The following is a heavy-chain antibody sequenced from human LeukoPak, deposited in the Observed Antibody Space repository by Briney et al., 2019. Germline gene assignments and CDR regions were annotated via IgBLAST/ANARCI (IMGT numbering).Heavy chain of an antibody. D-gene: IGHD1-26*01. CDR1: GYTFTGYY. V-gene: IGHV1-2*02. CDR2: INPNSGGT. Sequence: GASVKVSCKASGYTFTGYYMHWVRQAPGQGLEWMGWINPNSGGTNYAQKFQGRVTMTRDTSISTAYMELSRLRSDDTAVYYCARSIVGARGSEYFQHWGQGTLVTVSS. J-gene: IGHJ1*01. CDR3: ARSIVGARGSEYFQH.